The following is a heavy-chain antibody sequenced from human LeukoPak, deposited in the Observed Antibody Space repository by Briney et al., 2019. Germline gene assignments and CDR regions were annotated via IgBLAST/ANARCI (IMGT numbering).Heavy chain of an antibody. CDR1: GGTFSSYA. J-gene: IGHJ6*02. Sequence: GSSVKVSCKASGGTFSSYAISWVRQAPGQGLEWMGGIIPIFGTANYAQKFQGRVTITADESTSTAYMELSGLRSEDTAVYYCARESVGVVVVVAATHYYYGMDVWGQGTTVTVSS. D-gene: IGHD2-15*01. CDR3: ARESVGVVVVVAATHYYYGMDV. CDR2: IIPIFGTA. V-gene: IGHV1-69*01.